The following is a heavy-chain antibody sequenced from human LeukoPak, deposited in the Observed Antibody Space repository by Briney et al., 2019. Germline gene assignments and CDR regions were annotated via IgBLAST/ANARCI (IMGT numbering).Heavy chain of an antibody. J-gene: IGHJ4*02. CDR3: ARTFRESYYDFWSGYSTLEY. CDR1: GGSFSGYY. Sequence: SETLSLTCAVYGGSFSGYYWSWIRQPPGKGLEWIGEINHSGSTNYNPSLKSRVTISVDTSKNQFSMKMSSVTAADTDVYYCARTFRESYYDFWSGYSTLEYWGQGTLVTVSS. D-gene: IGHD3-3*01. V-gene: IGHV4-34*01. CDR2: INHSGST.